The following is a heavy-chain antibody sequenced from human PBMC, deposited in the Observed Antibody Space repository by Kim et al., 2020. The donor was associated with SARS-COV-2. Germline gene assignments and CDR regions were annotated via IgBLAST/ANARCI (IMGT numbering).Heavy chain of an antibody. Sequence: SETLSLTCTVSGGSISSYYWSWIRQPPGKGLEWIGYIYYSGSTNYNPSLKSRVTISVDTSKNQFSLKLSSLTAADTAVYYCARAKRVVVAATHYYYYGMDVWGQGTTVTVSS. CDR1: GGSISSYY. CDR2: IYYSGST. D-gene: IGHD2-15*01. V-gene: IGHV4-59*13. J-gene: IGHJ6*02. CDR3: ARAKRVVVAATHYYYYGMDV.